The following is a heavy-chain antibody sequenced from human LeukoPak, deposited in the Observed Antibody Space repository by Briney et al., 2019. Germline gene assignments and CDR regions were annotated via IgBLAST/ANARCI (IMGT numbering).Heavy chain of an antibody. CDR3: ARDSVAGANDY. Sequence: PGGSLRLSCAASGFTFGSYSMNWVRQAPGKGLEWVSYISSSSSTIYYADSVKGRFTISRDNAKNSLYLQMNSLRAEDTAVYYCARDSVAGANDYWGQGALVTVSS. CDR2: ISSSSSTI. CDR1: GFTFGSYS. V-gene: IGHV3-48*01. J-gene: IGHJ4*02. D-gene: IGHD6-19*01.